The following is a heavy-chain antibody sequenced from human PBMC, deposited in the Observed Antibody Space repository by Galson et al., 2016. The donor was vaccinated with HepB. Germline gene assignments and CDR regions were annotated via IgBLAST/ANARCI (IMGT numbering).Heavy chain of an antibody. CDR1: GLTFSNYG. V-gene: IGHV3-33*06. Sequence: SLRLSCAASGLTFSNYGMHWVRQAPGKGLEWVALIWNDGSNKYYADSVKGRFTISRDSSKDTLYLQMSSLRAEDTALYYCAKGTTLQVHFGYFDHWGQGTLVTVSS. CDR3: AKGTTLQVHFGYFDH. CDR2: IWNDGSNK. D-gene: IGHD1/OR15-1a*01. J-gene: IGHJ4*02.